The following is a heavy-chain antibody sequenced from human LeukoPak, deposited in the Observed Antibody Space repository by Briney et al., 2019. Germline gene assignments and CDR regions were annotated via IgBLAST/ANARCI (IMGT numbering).Heavy chain of an antibody. CDR3: ARVRSPGYYYYGMDV. CDR2: MNPNSGNT. J-gene: IGHJ6*02. Sequence: ASVKVSCKASGYTFTSYDINWVRQATGQGLEWMGWMNPNSGNTGYAQKLQGRVTMTRNTSISTAYMELSSLRSEDTAVYYCARVRSPGYYYYGMDVWGQGTTVTVSS. V-gene: IGHV1-8*01. CDR1: GYTFTSYD. D-gene: IGHD3-10*01.